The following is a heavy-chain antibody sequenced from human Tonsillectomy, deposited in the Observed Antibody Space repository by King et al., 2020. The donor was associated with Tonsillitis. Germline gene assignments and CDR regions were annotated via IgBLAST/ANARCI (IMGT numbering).Heavy chain of an antibody. D-gene: IGHD6-19*01. CDR3: ARGQPPKAVAGLYYYYYGMDV. Sequence: EQLVQSGADVKKPGASVKVSCKASGYTFTGYYMHWVRQAPGQGLEWMGWINPNSGGTNYAQKFQGRVTMTRDASISTAYMELSRLTSDDTAVYYCARGQPPKAVAGLYYYYYGMDVWGQGTTVTVSS. CDR2: INPNSGGT. CDR1: GYTFTGYY. J-gene: IGHJ6*02. V-gene: IGHV1-2*02.